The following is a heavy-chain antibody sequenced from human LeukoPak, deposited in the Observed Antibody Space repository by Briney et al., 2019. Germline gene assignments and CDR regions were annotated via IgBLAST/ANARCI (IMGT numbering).Heavy chain of an antibody. CDR3: ARQRPYSSGWYADFDN. Sequence: GGSLKISCKGSGYSFTSYWIGWGRQMPGEGLEGMGIIYPGDSDTRYSPSFQGQVTISADKSITTAYPQWSSLKASDTAMNHCARQRPYSSGWYADFDNWGQGTLVTVSS. CDR2: IYPGDSDT. J-gene: IGHJ4*02. CDR1: GYSFTSYW. V-gene: IGHV5-51*01. D-gene: IGHD6-19*01.